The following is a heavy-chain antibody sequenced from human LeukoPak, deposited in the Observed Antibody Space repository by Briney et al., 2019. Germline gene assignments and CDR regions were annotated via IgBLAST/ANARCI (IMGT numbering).Heavy chain of an antibody. V-gene: IGHV4-39*01. D-gene: IGHD3-16*02. Sequence: SETLSLTCTVSGGSISSSSYYWGWIRQPPGKGLEWIGSIYYSGSTYYNPSLKSRVTISVDTSKNQFSLKLSSVTAADTAVYYCARHGRDYVWGSYRQTVAFDIWGQGTMVTVSS. CDR2: IYYSGST. J-gene: IGHJ3*02. CDR1: GGSISSSSYY. CDR3: ARHGRDYVWGSYRQTVAFDI.